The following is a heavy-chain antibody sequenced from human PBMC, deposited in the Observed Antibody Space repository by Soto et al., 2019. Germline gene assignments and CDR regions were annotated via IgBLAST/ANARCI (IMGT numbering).Heavy chain of an antibody. CDR2: IYSGGST. D-gene: IGHD6-19*01. CDR1: GFTVSSNY. CDR3: AREGRGWHYFDY. J-gene: IGHJ4*02. V-gene: IGHV3-53*02. Sequence: EVQLVETGGCLIQPGGSLRLSCAASGFTVSSNYMSWVRQAPGKGLEWVSVIYSGGSTYYADSVKGRFTISRDNSKNTLYLQMNSLRAEDTAVYYCAREGRGWHYFDYWGQGTLVTVSS.